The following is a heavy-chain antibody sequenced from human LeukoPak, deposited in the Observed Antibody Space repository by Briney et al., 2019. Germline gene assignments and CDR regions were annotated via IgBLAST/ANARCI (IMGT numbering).Heavy chain of an antibody. Sequence: SETLSLTCTVSGDSVTTYYWSWIRQPPGKGLAWLGYVYYSGSATYNPSLKSRVTISVDTSKNQFSLRLSSVTAADTAVYYCARDGSNWSNDYYHGVDVWGQGTTVTVSS. J-gene: IGHJ6*02. CDR1: GDSVTTYY. CDR3: ARDGSNWSNDYYHGVDV. D-gene: IGHD4-11*01. CDR2: VYYSGSA. V-gene: IGHV4-59*02.